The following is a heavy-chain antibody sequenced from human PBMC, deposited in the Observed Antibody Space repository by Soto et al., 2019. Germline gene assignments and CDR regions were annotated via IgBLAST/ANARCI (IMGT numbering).Heavy chain of an antibody. CDR2: INHSGSA. CDR3: ARDKITGLFDY. Sequence: SETLSLTCAVYGVSFSGYYWTWIRQPPGTGLEWIGEINHSGSANYNPSLKSRVTISVDTSKNQFSLKLTSVTAADTAVYYCARDKITGLFDYWGQGTLVTVS. CDR1: GVSFSGYY. J-gene: IGHJ4*02. V-gene: IGHV4-34*01. D-gene: IGHD2-8*02.